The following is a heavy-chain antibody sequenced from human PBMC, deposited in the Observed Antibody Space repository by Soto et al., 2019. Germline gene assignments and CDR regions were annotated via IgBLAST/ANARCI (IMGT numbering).Heavy chain of an antibody. CDR1: GGSFSGYY. Sequence: QVQLQQWGAGLLKPSETLSLTCAVYGGSFSGYYWSWIRQPPGKGLEWIGEINHSGSTNYNPSLKSRVTISVDTAKNQFSLKLSSVTAADTAVYYCARGRRLRYGYWGQGTLVTVSS. CDR2: INHSGST. D-gene: IGHD5-12*01. V-gene: IGHV4-34*01. J-gene: IGHJ4*02. CDR3: ARGRRLRYGY.